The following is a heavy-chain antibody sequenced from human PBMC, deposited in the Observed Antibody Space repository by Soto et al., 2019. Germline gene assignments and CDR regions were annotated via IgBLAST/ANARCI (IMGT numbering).Heavy chain of an antibody. CDR3: ARERGYCSSTSCYKNAFEI. D-gene: IGHD2-2*02. Sequence: SETLSLTCTVSGGSVSSGSYYWSWIRQPPGKGLEWIGYIYYSGSTNYNPSLKSRVTISVDTSKNQFSLKLSSVTAADTAVYYCARERGYCSSTSCYKNAFEIWGQGTMVTVSS. V-gene: IGHV4-61*01. CDR2: IYYSGST. CDR1: GGSVSSGSYY. J-gene: IGHJ3*02.